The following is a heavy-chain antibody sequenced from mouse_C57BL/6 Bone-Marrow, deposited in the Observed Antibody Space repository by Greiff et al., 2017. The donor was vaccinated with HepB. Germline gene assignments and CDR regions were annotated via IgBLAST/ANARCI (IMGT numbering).Heavy chain of an antibody. D-gene: IGHD1-1*01. CDR3: ARGMASSGSSFYFDY. CDR1: GYSFTGYY. J-gene: IGHJ2*01. Sequence: EVQLQQSGPELVKPGASVKISCKASGYSFTGYYMHWVKQSHGNILDWIGYIYPYNGVSSYNQKFKGKATLTVDKSSSTAYMALRSLTSEDSAVYYCARGMASSGSSFYFDYWGQGTTLTVSS. V-gene: IGHV1-31*01. CDR2: IYPYNGVS.